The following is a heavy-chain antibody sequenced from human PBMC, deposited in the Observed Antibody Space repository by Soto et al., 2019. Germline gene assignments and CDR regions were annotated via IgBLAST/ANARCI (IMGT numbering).Heavy chain of an antibody. V-gene: IGHV3-9*01. CDR3: AKGTGWELRGGMDV. D-gene: IGHD1-26*01. CDR1: GFTFDDYA. J-gene: IGHJ6*02. CDR2: ISWNSGSI. Sequence: EVQLVESGGGLLQPGRSLRLSCAASGFTFDDYAMHWVRQAPGKGLAWVSGISWNSGSIGYADSVTGRFTISRDNAKNSLYLQMNSLRAEDTALYYCAKGTGWELRGGMDVWGQGTTVTVSS.